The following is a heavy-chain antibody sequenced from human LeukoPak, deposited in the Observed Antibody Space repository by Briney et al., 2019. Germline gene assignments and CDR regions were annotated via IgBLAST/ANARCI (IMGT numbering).Heavy chain of an antibody. CDR2: ISYDGSNK. CDR3: AREGIAVAGTDYYGMDV. V-gene: IGHV3-30*04. CDR1: GFTFSSYA. J-gene: IGHJ6*02. D-gene: IGHD6-19*01. Sequence: GRSLRLSCAASGFTFSSYAMHWVRQAPGKGLEWVAAISYDGSNKYYADSVKGRFTISRDNSKNTLYLQMNSLRAEDTAVYYCAREGIAVAGTDYYGMDVWGQGTTVTVSS.